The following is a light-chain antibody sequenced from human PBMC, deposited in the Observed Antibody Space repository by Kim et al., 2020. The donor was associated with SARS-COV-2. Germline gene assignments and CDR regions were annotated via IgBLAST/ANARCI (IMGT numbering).Light chain of an antibody. CDR3: QTWDYTTVP. CDR1: RLGNKY. CDR2: QDN. J-gene: IGLJ2*01. V-gene: IGLV3-1*01. Sequence: GQTVTITGSGDTSGDRLGNKYVSWYQQKAGQSPVVVIYQDNKRPSGIPERFSGSNSGNTATLTITGTQPMDEGVYYCQTWDYTTVPFGGGTQLTVL.